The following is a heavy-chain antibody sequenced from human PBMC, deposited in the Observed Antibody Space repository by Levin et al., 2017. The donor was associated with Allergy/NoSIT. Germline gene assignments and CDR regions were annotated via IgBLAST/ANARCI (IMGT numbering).Heavy chain of an antibody. CDR2: INWNGGST. V-gene: IGHV3-20*04. CDR3: ARAGYSSSWYVRYYFDY. CDR1: GFTFDDSG. D-gene: IGHD6-13*01. J-gene: IGHJ4*02. Sequence: LSLTCAASGFTFDDSGMSWVRQAPGKGLEWVSGINWNGGSTDYADSVKGRFTISRDNAKNSLYLQMNSLRAEDTALYYCARAGYSSSWYVRYYFDYWGQGTLVTVSS.